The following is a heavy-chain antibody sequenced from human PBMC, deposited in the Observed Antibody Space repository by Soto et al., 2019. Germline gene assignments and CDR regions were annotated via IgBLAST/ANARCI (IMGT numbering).Heavy chain of an antibody. Sequence: QVQLVQSGAEVKKPGASVKVSCKASGYTFTSYGISWVRQAPGQGLEWMGWISAYKGNTNYAQKHQGRATMTTDTSTSTAYMELRSLRSDDTAVYYCAREVYACSRGYSPSDAFDIWGQGTMVTVSS. V-gene: IGHV1-18*01. CDR2: ISAYKGNT. J-gene: IGHJ3*02. D-gene: IGHD3-22*01. CDR3: AREVYACSRGYSPSDAFDI. CDR1: GYTFTSYG.